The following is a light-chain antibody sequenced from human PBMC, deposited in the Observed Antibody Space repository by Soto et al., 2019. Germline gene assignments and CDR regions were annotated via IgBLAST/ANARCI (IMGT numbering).Light chain of an antibody. CDR3: QQYGSSSYT. Sequence: EIVFAQSPSTLSLSPGERATLSCRASQSVSSSYLAWYQQKPGQAPRLLIYGASSRATGIPDRFSGSGSGTDFTLTISRLEPEDFAVYYCQQYGSSSYTFGQGTKVDIK. CDR2: GAS. V-gene: IGKV3-20*01. CDR1: QSVSSSY. J-gene: IGKJ2*01.